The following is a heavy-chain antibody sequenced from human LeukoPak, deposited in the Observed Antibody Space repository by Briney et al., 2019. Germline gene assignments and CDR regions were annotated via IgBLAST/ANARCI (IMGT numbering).Heavy chain of an antibody. CDR1: GFTFSTYN. J-gene: IGHJ4*02. CDR2: ISTGSGTI. V-gene: IGHV3-48*04. Sequence: QPGGSLRLSCAASGFTFSTYNMNWVRQAPGRGLEWVSYISTGSGTIYYADSVKGRFTISRDNAKNTLYRQMNSLRAEDTAVYYCARGYSSGLYYFDYWGQGTLVTVSS. CDR3: ARGYSSGLYYFDY. D-gene: IGHD6-25*01.